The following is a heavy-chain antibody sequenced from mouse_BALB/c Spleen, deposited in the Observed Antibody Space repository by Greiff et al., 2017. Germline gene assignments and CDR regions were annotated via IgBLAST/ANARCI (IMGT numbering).Heavy chain of an antibody. CDR2: IRNKANGYTT. Sequence: DVQLVESGGGLVQPGGSLRLFCATSGFTFTDYYMSWVRQPPGKALEWLGFIRNKANGYTTEYSASVKGRFTISRDNSQSILYLQMNTLRAEDSATYYCARDRDYYYYAMDKWGQGTSGTVSS. CDR3: ARDRDYYYYAMDK. J-gene: IGHJ4*01. V-gene: IGHV7-3*02. D-gene: IGHD1-1*01. CDR1: GFTFTDYY.